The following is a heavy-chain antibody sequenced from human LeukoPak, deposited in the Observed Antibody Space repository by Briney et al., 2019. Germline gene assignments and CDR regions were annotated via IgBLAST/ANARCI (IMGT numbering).Heavy chain of an antibody. CDR3: ASFGITGTRTDY. CDR2: IYYSGST. J-gene: IGHJ4*02. D-gene: IGHD1-7*01. CDR1: GGSISSSSYY. V-gene: IGHV4-39*07. Sequence: PSETLSLTCTVSGGSISSSSYYWGWIRQPPGKGLEWIGSIYYSGSTYYNPSLKSRVTISVDTSKNQFSLKLSSVTAADTAVYYCASFGITGTRTDYWGQGTLVTVSS.